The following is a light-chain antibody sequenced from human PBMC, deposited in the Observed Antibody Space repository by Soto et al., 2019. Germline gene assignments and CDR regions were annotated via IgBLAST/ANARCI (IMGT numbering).Light chain of an antibody. CDR3: PPYASSPLT. Sequence: EIVLTQSPGTLSLSSGERATLSCRASQSVRSNYLAWYQQKPGQAPRLLIYGASSRATGIPDRFGGSGSGTDFTLTISRLEPEDFAVYYCPPYASSPLTFGGGTKVEIK. V-gene: IGKV3-20*01. CDR2: GAS. CDR1: QSVRSNY. J-gene: IGKJ4*01.